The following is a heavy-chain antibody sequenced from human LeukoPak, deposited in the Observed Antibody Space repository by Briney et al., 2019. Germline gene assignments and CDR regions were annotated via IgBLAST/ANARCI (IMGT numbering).Heavy chain of an antibody. Sequence: PSETLSLTCTVSGGSISSYYWSWIRQPPGKGLEWIGYIYYSGSTNYNPSLKSRVTISVDTSKNQFSLKLSSVTAADTAVYYCARPMTRGAFDIWGQGTMVTVSS. CDR2: IYYSGST. D-gene: IGHD3-22*01. J-gene: IGHJ3*02. V-gene: IGHV4-59*08. CDR3: ARPMTRGAFDI. CDR1: GGSISSYY.